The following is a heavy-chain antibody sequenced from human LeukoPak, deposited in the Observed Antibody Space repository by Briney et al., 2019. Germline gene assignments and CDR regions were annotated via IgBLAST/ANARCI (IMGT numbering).Heavy chain of an antibody. V-gene: IGHV3-21*01. J-gene: IGHJ6*02. D-gene: IGHD4-11*01. CDR1: GFTFSSYS. CDR2: ISSSSSYI. CDR3: ARGSLYSNYGMDV. Sequence: GGSLRLSCAASGFTFSSYSMNWVRQAPGKGLEWVSYISSSSSYIYYADSVKGRFTISRDNAKNSLYLQMNSLRAEDTAVYYCARGSLYSNYGMDVWGQGTTVTVSS.